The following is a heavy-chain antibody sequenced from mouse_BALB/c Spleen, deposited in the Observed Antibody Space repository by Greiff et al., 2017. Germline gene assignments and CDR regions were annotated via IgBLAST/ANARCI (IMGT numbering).Heavy chain of an antibody. Sequence: VQLQQSGPELVKPGASVKISCKASGYAFSSSWMNWVKQRPGQGLEWIGRIYPGDGDTNYNGKFKGKATLTADKSSSTAYMQLSSLTSVDSAVYFCAREGDDGAWFAYWGQGTLVTVSA. CDR3: AREGDDGAWFAY. V-gene: IGHV1-82*01. CDR1: GYAFSSSW. J-gene: IGHJ3*01. CDR2: IYPGDGDT. D-gene: IGHD2-12*01.